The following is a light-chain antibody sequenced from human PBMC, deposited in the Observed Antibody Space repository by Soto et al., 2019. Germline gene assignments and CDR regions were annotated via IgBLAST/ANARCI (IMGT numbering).Light chain of an antibody. CDR2: WSS. CDR3: QQFYDTPIT. Sequence: DIVMTQSPDSLAVSLGGRATVNCRSSQSVLNTSNNKNNLAWYQQKPGQPPRLLFSWSSTREPGVPDRFSASVSGTDFTLAISSLQTEDLAVYYCQQFYDTPITFGQGTRLEIK. V-gene: IGKV4-1*01. CDR1: QSVLNTSNNKNN. J-gene: IGKJ5*01.